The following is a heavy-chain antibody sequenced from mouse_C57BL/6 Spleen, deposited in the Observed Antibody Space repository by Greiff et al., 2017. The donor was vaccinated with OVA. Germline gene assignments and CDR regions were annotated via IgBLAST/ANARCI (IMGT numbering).Heavy chain of an antibody. CDR2: FYPGSGSI. CDR3: ARHEEGLWSFDY. D-gene: IGHD1-1*02. CDR1: GYTFTEYT. J-gene: IGHJ2*01. Sequence: QVHVKQSGAELVKPGASVKLSCKASGYTFTEYTIHWVKQRSGQGLEWIGWFYPGSGSIKYNEKFKDKATLTADKSSSTVYMELSRLTSEDSAVYFCARHEEGLWSFDYWGQGTTLTVSS. V-gene: IGHV1-62-2*01.